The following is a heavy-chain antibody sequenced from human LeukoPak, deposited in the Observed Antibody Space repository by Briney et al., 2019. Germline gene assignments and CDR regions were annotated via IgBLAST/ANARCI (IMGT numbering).Heavy chain of an antibody. V-gene: IGHV1-2*02. CDR3: ARVVSSSWEWRLDP. Sequence: ASVKVSCKASGYTFTGYYMHWVRQAPGQGLEWMGWINPNSGGTNYAQKFQGRVTMTRDTSISTAYMELSRLRSDDTAVYYCARVVSSSWEWRLDPWGQGTQVTVSS. J-gene: IGHJ5*02. CDR1: GYTFTGYY. D-gene: IGHD6-13*01. CDR2: INPNSGGT.